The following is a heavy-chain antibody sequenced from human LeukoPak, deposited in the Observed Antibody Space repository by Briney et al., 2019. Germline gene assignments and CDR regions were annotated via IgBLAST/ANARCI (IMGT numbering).Heavy chain of an antibody. J-gene: IGHJ4*02. CDR1: GGSFSGYY. CDR2: INHSGST. Sequence: SETLSLTCAVYGGSFSGYYWSWIRQPPGKGLEWIGEINHSGSTNYHPSLKRRVTMSVDTSKNQFSLKLSSVTAADTVVYYCARERGYSYGNWGKGTLVTVSS. CDR3: ARERGYSYGN. D-gene: IGHD5-18*01. V-gene: IGHV4-34*01.